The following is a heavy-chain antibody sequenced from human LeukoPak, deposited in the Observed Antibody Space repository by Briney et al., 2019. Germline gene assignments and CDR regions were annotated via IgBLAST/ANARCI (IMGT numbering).Heavy chain of an antibody. Sequence: PETLSLTCAVYGGSLSDYYWSWIRQPPGKGLEWIGEINHSGSTNYNPSRKSRVTISVDTSKNQFSLKLTSVTAADTAVYYCSRENGAFSPFGYWGQRTLVTVLS. CDR3: SRENGAFSPFGY. CDR1: GGSLSDYY. V-gene: IGHV4-34*01. J-gene: IGHJ4*02. D-gene: IGHD2-8*01. CDR2: INHSGST.